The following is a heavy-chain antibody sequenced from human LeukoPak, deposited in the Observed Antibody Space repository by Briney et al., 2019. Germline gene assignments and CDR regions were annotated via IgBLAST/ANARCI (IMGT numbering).Heavy chain of an antibody. D-gene: IGHD2-2*01. CDR2: ISESSSHI. CDR3: ARGVVPAAFDY. Sequence: PGGSLRLSCAASGFIFSGYSMNWVRQAPGKGLEWVSSISESSSHISYADSVKGRFTIYRDNAKNSLYVQLDSLRVDDTAVYYCARGVVPAAFDYWGQGTLVTASS. CDR1: GFIFSGYS. J-gene: IGHJ4*02. V-gene: IGHV3-21*01.